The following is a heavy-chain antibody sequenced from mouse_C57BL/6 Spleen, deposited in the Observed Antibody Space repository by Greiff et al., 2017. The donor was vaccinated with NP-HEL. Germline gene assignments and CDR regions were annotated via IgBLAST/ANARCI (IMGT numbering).Heavy chain of an antibody. CDR1: GYAFSSSW. J-gene: IGHJ4*01. CDR2: IYPGDGDT. CDR3: AREGGTRDAMDY. V-gene: IGHV1-82*01. Sequence: VQLQQSGPELVKPGASVKISCKASGYAFSSSWMNWVKQRPGKGLEWIGRIYPGDGDTNYNGKFKGKATLTADKSSSTAYMQLSSLTSEDSAVYFWAREGGTRDAMDYWGQGTSVTVSS. D-gene: IGHD3-3*01.